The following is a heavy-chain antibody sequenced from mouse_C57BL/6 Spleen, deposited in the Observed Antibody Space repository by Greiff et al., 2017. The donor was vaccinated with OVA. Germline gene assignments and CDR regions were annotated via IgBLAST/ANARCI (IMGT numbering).Heavy chain of an antibody. D-gene: IGHD1-1*01. J-gene: IGHJ1*03. CDR2: IDPNRGGT. Sequence: QVQLQQPGAELVKPGASVKLSCKASGYTFPSYWMHWVKQRPGRGLEWIGRIDPNRGGTKYNEKFKSKATLTVDKPSSTAYMQLSSLTSEDSAVYYCARYGYYGSSTDWYFDVWGTGTTVTVSS. CDR1: GYTFPSYW. CDR3: ARYGYYGSSTDWYFDV. V-gene: IGHV1-72*01.